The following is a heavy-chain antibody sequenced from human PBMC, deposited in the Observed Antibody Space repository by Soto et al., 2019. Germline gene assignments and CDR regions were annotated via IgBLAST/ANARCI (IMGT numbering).Heavy chain of an antibody. D-gene: IGHD6-19*01. Sequence: GASVKVSCKASGGTFSSYAISWVRQAPGQGLEWMGGIIPIFGTANYAQKFQGRVTITADKSTSTAYMELSSLRSEDTAVYYCARHGWRFPGGGYYYYYYGMDVWGQGTTVTVSS. J-gene: IGHJ6*02. V-gene: IGHV1-69*06. CDR2: IIPIFGTA. CDR3: ARHGWRFPGGGYYYYYYGMDV. CDR1: GGTFSSYA.